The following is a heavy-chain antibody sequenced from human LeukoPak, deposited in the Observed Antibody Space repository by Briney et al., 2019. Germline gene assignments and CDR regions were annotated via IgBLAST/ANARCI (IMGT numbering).Heavy chain of an antibody. CDR2: IYYSGST. CDR3: ARSRRGYNWNDGVYY. D-gene: IGHD1-1*01. CDR1: GGSTSSYY. Sequence: SETLSLTCTVSGGSTSSYYWSWIRQPPGKGLEWIGYIYYSGSTNYNPSLKSRVTISVDTSKNQFSLKLSSVTAADTAVYYCARSRRGYNWNDGVYYWGQGTLVTVSS. J-gene: IGHJ4*02. V-gene: IGHV4-59*01.